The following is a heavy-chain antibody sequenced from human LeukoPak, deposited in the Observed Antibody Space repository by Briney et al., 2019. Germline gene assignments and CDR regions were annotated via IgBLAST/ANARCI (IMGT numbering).Heavy chain of an antibody. J-gene: IGHJ4*02. D-gene: IGHD4-23*01. V-gene: IGHV4-59*01. Sequence: KTSETLSLTCTVSGDSINTYYWNWIRQPPGKGLEWIGNIYYTGSTKYNPALKSRVTISVDTSKNQFSLKLSSVTAADTAVYYCATDYGGTLSYRGQGTLVTVSS. CDR1: GDSINTYY. CDR2: IYYTGST. CDR3: ATDYGGTLSY.